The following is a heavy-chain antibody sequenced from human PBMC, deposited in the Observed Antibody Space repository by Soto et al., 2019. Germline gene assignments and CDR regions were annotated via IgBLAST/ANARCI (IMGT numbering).Heavy chain of an antibody. J-gene: IGHJ4*02. V-gene: IGHV1-46*01. CDR2: FNPSGLST. Sequence: QVHLVPSGAEVKKPGASVNVSCQASGSITNHHMHWVRKAPGQGLEWMGIFNPSGLSTTYAQKFQGRVTITRDTSTSTVYMELSSLTSEDTAVYFCAKVTRRGPRAVAGPLGSWGQGTLVIVSA. CDR1: GSITNHH. CDR3: AKVTRRGPRAVAGPLGS. D-gene: IGHD6-19*01.